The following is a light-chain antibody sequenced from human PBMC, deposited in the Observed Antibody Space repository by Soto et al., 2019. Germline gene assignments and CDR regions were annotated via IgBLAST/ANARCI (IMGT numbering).Light chain of an antibody. Sequence: IVLTQSPGTLSVSPGERATLFCRASQRFSPKLAWYQQKPGQAPRPLIYVASTRATGIPGRFSGSGSDTDFTLTISSLQSEDFAGYYCQQYNEWPPYTFGQGTKLEI. CDR2: VAS. J-gene: IGKJ2*01. CDR1: QRFSPK. CDR3: QQYNEWPPYT. V-gene: IGKV3-15*01.